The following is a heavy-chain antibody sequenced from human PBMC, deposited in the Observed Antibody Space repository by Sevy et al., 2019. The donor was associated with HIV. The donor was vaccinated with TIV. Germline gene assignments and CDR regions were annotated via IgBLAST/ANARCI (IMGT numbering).Heavy chain of an antibody. CDR1: GGSISSGDYY. Sequence: SETLSLTCTVSGGSISSGDYYWSWIRQPPGKGLEWIGYIYYSGSTYYNPSLKSRVTISVDTSKNQFSLKLSSVTAADTAVYYCARGGPSGYYFDYWGQGTLVTVSS. V-gene: IGHV4-30-4*02. CDR3: ARGGPSGYYFDY. J-gene: IGHJ4*02. CDR2: IYYSGST. D-gene: IGHD3-22*01.